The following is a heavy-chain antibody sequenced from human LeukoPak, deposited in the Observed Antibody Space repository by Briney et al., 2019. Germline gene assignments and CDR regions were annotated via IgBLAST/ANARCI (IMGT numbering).Heavy chain of an antibody. J-gene: IGHJ4*02. D-gene: IGHD4-17*01. Sequence: PSETLSLTCTVSGASINNNFWTWIRQPPGKGLEWIGYIYYSGSTNYNPTLKSRVTISVDTSKNQFSLKLSSVTAADTAVYYCARRDGDYFDYWGQGTLVTVSS. CDR3: ARRDGDYFDY. CDR2: IYYSGST. CDR1: GASINNNF. V-gene: IGHV4-59*08.